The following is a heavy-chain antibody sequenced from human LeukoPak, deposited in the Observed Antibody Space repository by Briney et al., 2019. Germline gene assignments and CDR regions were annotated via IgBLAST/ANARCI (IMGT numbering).Heavy chain of an antibody. CDR2: INHSGST. CDR3: ARSGYYYKPRDAFDI. V-gene: IGHV4-34*01. D-gene: IGHD3-22*01. J-gene: IGHJ3*02. CDR1: GGSFSGYY. Sequence: SETLSLTCAVYGGSFSGYYWSWIRQPPGKGLEWIGEINHSGSTNYNPSLKSRVTILVDTSKNQFSLKLSSVTAADTAVYYCARSGYYYKPRDAFDIWGQGTMVTVSS.